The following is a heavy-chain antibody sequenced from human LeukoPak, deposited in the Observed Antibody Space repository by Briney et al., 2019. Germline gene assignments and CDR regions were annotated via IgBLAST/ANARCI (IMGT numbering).Heavy chain of an antibody. V-gene: IGHV3-30*04. CDR3: ARDGHTSSWTPKYYIDS. CDR2: ISYDGKYI. Sequence: PGGSQRLYCAASGFTFRSFATYWVRQAPGKGLEWVAVISYDGKYIDYADSVKGRFTISRDNSKNTLYLQMNSLRPEDAAVYFCARDGHTSSWTPKYYIDSWGQGTLVTVSS. CDR1: GFTFRSFA. D-gene: IGHD6-13*01. J-gene: IGHJ4*02.